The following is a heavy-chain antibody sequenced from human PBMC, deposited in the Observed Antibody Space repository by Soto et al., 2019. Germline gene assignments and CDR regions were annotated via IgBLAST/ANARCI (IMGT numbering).Heavy chain of an antibody. CDR1: GGSISSGGYY. D-gene: IGHD4-4*01. V-gene: IGHV4-31*03. Sequence: SETLSLTCTVSGGSISSGGYYRSWIRQHPGKGLEWIGYIYYSGSSNYNSFFKSRVTISVDTSKNQFSLKLSSVTAADTALYYCARLSPKLTVPYWGQGTLVTVSS. CDR3: ARLSPKLTVPY. CDR2: IYYSGSS. J-gene: IGHJ4*02.